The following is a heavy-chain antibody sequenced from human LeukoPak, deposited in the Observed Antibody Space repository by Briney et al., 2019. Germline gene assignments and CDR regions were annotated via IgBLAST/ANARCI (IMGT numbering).Heavy chain of an antibody. Sequence: PGGSLRLPRAASGFAFSSYAMHWVRQGPGKGLEWVALVSYDGGSKYYADSVKGRITISRDNSKNTLHLQMNSLRTEDTAVYYCARVKGGIAAAGNYFDYWGQGTLVTVSS. CDR3: ARVKGGIAAAGNYFDY. D-gene: IGHD6-13*01. V-gene: IGHV3-30-3*01. CDR2: VSYDGGSK. J-gene: IGHJ4*02. CDR1: GFAFSSYA.